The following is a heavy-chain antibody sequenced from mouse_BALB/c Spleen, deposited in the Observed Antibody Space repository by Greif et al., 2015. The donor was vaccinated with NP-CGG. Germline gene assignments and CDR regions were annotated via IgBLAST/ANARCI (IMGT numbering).Heavy chain of an antibody. Sequence: VQLQQSGAEVVKPGASVKLSCTASGFNIKDTYMTWVKQRPEQGLEWIGRIVPANDNTKYDPKFQGKATITADTSSNXAYLQLSSLTSEDTAVYYCATYYYGSSGFAYWGQGTLVTVSA. CDR3: ATYYYGSSGFAY. J-gene: IGHJ3*01. CDR1: GFNIKDTY. D-gene: IGHD1-1*01. CDR2: IVPANDNT. V-gene: IGHV14-3*02.